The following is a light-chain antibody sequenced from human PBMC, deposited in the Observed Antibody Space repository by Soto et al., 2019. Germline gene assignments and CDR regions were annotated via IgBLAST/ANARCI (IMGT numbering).Light chain of an antibody. Sequence: QSVLTQPPSASGSPRQSVTISCTGTSSDVGGYNYVSWYQQHPGKAPKLMIYEVSKRPSGVPDRFSGSKSGNTASLTVSGLQAEDEVEYSCSSYAGSNNSVFGTGNQVTVL. CDR3: SSYAGSNNSV. CDR1: SSDVGGYNY. V-gene: IGLV2-8*01. J-gene: IGLJ1*01. CDR2: EVS.